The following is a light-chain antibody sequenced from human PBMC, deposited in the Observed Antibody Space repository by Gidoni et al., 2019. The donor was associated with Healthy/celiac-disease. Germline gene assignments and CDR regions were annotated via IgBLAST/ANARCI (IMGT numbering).Light chain of an antibody. CDR2: WAT. CDR1: QSVYSTSNNKNY. CDR3: QQYCTTPQT. J-gene: IGKJ2*01. Sequence: DIVMPQSPDSLAVSLGERATINCKSSQSVYSTSNNKNYLAWYQQKPGQPHTLIIYWATTRAAGVPDRFSGSGSGTDFTLTITSQQAEDVADYYCQQYCTTPQTFGQGTKLEIK. V-gene: IGKV4-1*01.